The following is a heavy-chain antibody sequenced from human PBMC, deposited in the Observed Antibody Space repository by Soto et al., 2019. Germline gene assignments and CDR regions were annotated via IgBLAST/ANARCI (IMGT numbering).Heavy chain of an antibody. Sequence: EVQLVESGGGLVQPGGSLRLSCAASGFTFSDYYMEWVRQAPGKGLEWVGRIRNKANSYTTEYGASVKGRFTISRDDSKNSLSLQMISLKTEDTAVYYCASAWFGELKSFDYWGQGTLVTVSS. CDR2: IRNKANSYTT. J-gene: IGHJ4*02. V-gene: IGHV3-72*01. CDR1: GFTFSDYY. CDR3: ASAWFGELKSFDY. D-gene: IGHD3-10*01.